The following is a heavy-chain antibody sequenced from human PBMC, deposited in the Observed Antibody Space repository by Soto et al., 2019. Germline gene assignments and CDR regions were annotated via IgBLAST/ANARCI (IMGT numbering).Heavy chain of an antibody. CDR1: GGSINSSNW. J-gene: IGHJ5*02. CDR2: IYHSGNT. CDR3: AREGPATIAADLSWFDP. Sequence: QVQLQESGPGLVKPSGTLSLTCAVSGGSINSSNWWTWVRQPPGKGLERIGNIYHSGNTNYNPSLKSRVTISVDKSKNQFSLRLSSVTAADTATYYCAREGPATIAADLSWFDPWGQGTLVTVSS. V-gene: IGHV4-4*02. D-gene: IGHD6-13*01.